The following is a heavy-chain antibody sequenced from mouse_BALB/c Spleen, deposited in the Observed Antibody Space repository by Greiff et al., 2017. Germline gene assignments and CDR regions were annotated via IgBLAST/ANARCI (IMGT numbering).Heavy chain of an antibody. V-gene: IGHV1-7*01. CDR2: INPSTGYT. J-gene: IGHJ3*01. Sequence: QVQLKQSGAELAKPGASVKMSCKASGYTFTSYWMHWVKQRPGQGLEWIGYINPSTGYTEYNQKFKDKATLTADKSSSTAYMQLSSLTSEDSAVYYCARGGMITTSWFAYWGQGTLVTVSA. D-gene: IGHD2-4*01. CDR3: ARGGMITTSWFAY. CDR1: GYTFTSYW.